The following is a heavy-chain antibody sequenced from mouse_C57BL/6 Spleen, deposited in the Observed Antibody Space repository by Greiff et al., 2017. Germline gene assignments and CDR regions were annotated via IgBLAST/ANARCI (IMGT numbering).Heavy chain of an antibody. D-gene: IGHD1-1*01. CDR3: ARYPFYGRGAMDY. V-gene: IGHV7-3*01. J-gene: IGHJ4*01. CDR2: IRNKANGYTT. CDR1: GFTFTDYY. Sequence: EVMLVESGGGLVQPGGSLSLSCAASGFTFTDYYMSWVRQPPGKALEWLGFIRNKANGYTTEYSASVKGMFTISRDNSQSILYLQMNALRAEDSATDYCARYPFYGRGAMDYWGQGTSVTVSS.